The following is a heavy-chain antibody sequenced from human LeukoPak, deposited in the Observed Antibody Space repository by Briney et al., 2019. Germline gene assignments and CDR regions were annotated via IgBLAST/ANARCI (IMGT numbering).Heavy chain of an antibody. J-gene: IGHJ5*02. V-gene: IGHV4-59*01. Sequence: PSETLSLTCTVSGGSISSYYWSWIRQPPGKGLEWIGYIYYSGSTNYNPSLKSRVTISVDTSKNQFSLKLSSVTAADTAVYYCARTPNINCSGGSCYSWWFDPWGQGTLVTVSS. D-gene: IGHD2-15*01. CDR2: IYYSGST. CDR3: ARTPNINCSGGSCYSWWFDP. CDR1: GGSISSYY.